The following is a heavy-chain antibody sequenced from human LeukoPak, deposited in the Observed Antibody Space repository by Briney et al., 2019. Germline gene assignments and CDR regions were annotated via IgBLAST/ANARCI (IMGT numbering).Heavy chain of an antibody. CDR2: IIPIFGTA. CDR3: ACVVVIARYYYYYMDV. Sequence: SVKVSCKASGGTFSSYAISWVRQAPGQGLEWMGGIIPIFGTANYAQKFQGRVTITADESTSTAYMELSSLRSEDTAVYYCACVVVIARYYYYYMDVWGKGTTVTVSS. CDR1: GGTFSSYA. J-gene: IGHJ6*03. V-gene: IGHV1-69*13. D-gene: IGHD2-21*01.